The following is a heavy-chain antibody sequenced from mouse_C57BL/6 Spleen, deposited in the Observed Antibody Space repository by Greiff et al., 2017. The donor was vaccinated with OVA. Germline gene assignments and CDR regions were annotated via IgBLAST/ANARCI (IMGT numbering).Heavy chain of an antibody. CDR1: GYSITSGYY. V-gene: IGHV3-6*01. D-gene: IGHD4-1*01. CDR2: ISYDGSN. CDR3: ARIANWDSKGIFDY. Sequence: EVKLVESGPGLVKPSQSLSLTCSVTGYSITSGYYWNWIRQFPGNKLEWMGYISYDGSNNYNPSLKNRITITRDTSKNHLFLKLYSVTTEDTATYYCARIANWDSKGIFDYWGQGTTLPVSS. J-gene: IGHJ2*01.